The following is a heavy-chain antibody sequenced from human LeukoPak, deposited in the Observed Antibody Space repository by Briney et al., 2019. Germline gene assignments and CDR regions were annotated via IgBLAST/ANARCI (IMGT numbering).Heavy chain of an antibody. CDR3: ASWDTAMVTSYYYMDV. CDR2: IIPIFGTA. CDR1: GGTFSSYA. V-gene: IGHV1-69*06. Sequence: SVKLSCKASGGTFSSYAISWVRQAPGQGLEWMGGIIPIFGTANYAQKFQGRVTITADKSTSTAYMELSSLRSEDTAVYYCASWDTAMVTSYYYMDVWGKGTTVTVSS. J-gene: IGHJ6*03. D-gene: IGHD5-18*01.